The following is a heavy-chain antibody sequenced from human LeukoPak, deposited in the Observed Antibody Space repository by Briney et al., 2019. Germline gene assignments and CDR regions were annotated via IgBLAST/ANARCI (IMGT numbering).Heavy chain of an antibody. Sequence: GSLRLSCAASGFTFSSYGMHWVRQAPGKGLEWVAFIRYDGNNKFHADSVRDRFTVSRDNSKNTLCLQMNSLRSEDTAVYYCAKDAGGSYSQTIDYWGQGTLVTVSS. CDR1: GFTFSSYG. CDR3: AKDAGGSYSQTIDY. D-gene: IGHD1-26*01. J-gene: IGHJ4*02. CDR2: IRYDGNNK. V-gene: IGHV3-30*02.